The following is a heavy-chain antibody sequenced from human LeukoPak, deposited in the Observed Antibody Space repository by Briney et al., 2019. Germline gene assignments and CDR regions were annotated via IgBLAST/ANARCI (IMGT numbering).Heavy chain of an antibody. J-gene: IGHJ4*02. CDR1: EFTFNNYD. D-gene: IGHD6-19*01. V-gene: IGHV3-13*04. CDR2: ISTSGDT. Sequence: QPGGSLRLSCAASEFTFNNYDMYWVRQGTGKGLEWVASISTSGDTYYPGSVKGRFIISRENAKNFLYLQMNSLRAGDTAVYYCARGGGSGWYSFDSWGRGALVTVSS. CDR3: ARGGGSGWYSFDS.